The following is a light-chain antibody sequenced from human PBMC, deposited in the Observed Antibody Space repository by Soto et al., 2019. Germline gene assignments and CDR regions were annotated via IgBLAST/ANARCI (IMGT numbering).Light chain of an antibody. CDR1: SSDVGGYIF. Sequence: QSALTQPPSASGSPGQSVTISCTGTSSDVGGYIFVSWYQQHPGKAPKLMIYDVNKRPSGVPDRFSGSKSDNTASLTVSGLQAKDEADYYCVSYAGGTYVFGTGTKATVL. CDR2: DVN. J-gene: IGLJ1*01. CDR3: VSYAGGTYV. V-gene: IGLV2-8*01.